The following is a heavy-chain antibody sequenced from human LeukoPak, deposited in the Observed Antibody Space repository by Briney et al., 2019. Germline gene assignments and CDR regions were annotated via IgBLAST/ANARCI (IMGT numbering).Heavy chain of an antibody. Sequence: PSETLSLTCTVSGGSISSYYWSWIRQPPGKGLEWIGYIYYSGSTNYNPSLKSRVTISVDTSKNQFSLKLSSVTAADTAVYYCARRTGITMVRGVIRSVYYFDYWGQGTLVTVSS. CDR3: ARRTGITMVRGVIRSVYYFDY. V-gene: IGHV4-59*12. J-gene: IGHJ4*02. CDR1: GGSISSYY. D-gene: IGHD3-10*01. CDR2: IYYSGST.